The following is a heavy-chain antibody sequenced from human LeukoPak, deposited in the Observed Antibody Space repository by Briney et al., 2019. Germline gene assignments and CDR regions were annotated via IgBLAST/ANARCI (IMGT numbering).Heavy chain of an antibody. Sequence: SETLSLTCAVYGGSFSGYYWSWIRQPPGKGLECIGEINHSGSTNYNPSLKSRVTISVDTSKNQFSLKLSSVTAADTAVYYCARGGLLLWFGELRDRGWFDPWGQGTLVTVSS. CDR2: INHSGST. V-gene: IGHV4-34*01. J-gene: IGHJ5*02. D-gene: IGHD3-10*01. CDR1: GGSFSGYY. CDR3: ARGGLLLWFGELRDRGWFDP.